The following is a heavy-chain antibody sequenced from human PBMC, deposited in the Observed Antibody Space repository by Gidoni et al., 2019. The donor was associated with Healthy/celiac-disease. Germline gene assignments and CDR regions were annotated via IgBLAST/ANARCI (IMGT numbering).Heavy chain of an antibody. D-gene: IGHD3-3*01. V-gene: IGHV4-39*01. Sequence: QLQLPESGPGLLMPTETLSLTCTVSAGSISLSSYYWGWIRQPPGKGLEWIRSIYSSGSTYYNPSLKSRVTISVDTSKNQFSLKLSSVTAADTAVYYCARHGGVTHSDAYDIWGQGTMVTVSS. CDR1: AGSISLSSYY. CDR2: IYSSGST. CDR3: ARHGGVTHSDAYDI. J-gene: IGHJ3*02.